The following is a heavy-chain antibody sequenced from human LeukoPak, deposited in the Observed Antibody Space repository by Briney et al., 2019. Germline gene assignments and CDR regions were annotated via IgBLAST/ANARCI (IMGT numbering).Heavy chain of an antibody. CDR2: ISSSGSTI. CDR1: GFTFSSYE. Sequence: GGSLRLSCAASGFTFSSYEMNWVRQAPGKGLEWVSYISSSGSTIYYADSVKGRFTISRDNAKNSLYLQMNSLRADDTAVYYCARVLNDSSGYYYSFYYYYYMDVWGKGTTVTVSS. D-gene: IGHD3-22*01. J-gene: IGHJ6*03. V-gene: IGHV3-48*03. CDR3: ARVLNDSSGYYYSFYYYYYMDV.